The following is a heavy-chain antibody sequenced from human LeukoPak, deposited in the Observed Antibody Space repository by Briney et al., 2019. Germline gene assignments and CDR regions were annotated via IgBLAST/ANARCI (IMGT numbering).Heavy chain of an antibody. V-gene: IGHV3-30-3*01. J-gene: IGHJ4*02. Sequence: GGSLRLSCAASGFTFSSYAFHWVRQAPGKGLEWVAVISYDGGNKFYADSVKGRFTISRDNAKNSLYLQMNSLRAEDTAVYYCARDRDCSSTSCLENYFDYWGQGTLVTVSS. CDR1: GFTFSSYA. CDR2: ISYDGGNK. CDR3: ARDRDCSSTSCLENYFDY. D-gene: IGHD2-2*01.